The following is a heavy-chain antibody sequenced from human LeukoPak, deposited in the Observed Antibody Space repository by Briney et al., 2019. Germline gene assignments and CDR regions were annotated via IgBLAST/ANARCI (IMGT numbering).Heavy chain of an antibody. V-gene: IGHV3-9*01. CDR3: ARDPPKDDYDFRSGYSDNWFDP. CDR2: INWNSDNI. Sequence: SLRLSCAASGFTFDDYVMHWVRQVPGKGLEWVSGINWNSDNIGYADSVKGRFTISRDNAKNSLYLQMNSLRAEDTAVYYCARDPPKDDYDFRSGYSDNWFDPWGQGTLVTVSS. D-gene: IGHD3-3*01. J-gene: IGHJ5*02. CDR1: GFTFDDYV.